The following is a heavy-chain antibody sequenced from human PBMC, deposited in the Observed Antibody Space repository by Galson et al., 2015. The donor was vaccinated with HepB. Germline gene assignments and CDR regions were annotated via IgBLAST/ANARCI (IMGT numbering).Heavy chain of an antibody. Sequence: SVKVSCKASGGTFSSYAISWVRQAPGQGLEWVGRIIPILGIANYAQKFQGRVTITADKSTSTAYMELSSLRSEDTAVYYFGREGGGNYYGSGSYLYGMDVWGQATTVTVSS. D-gene: IGHD3-10*01. CDR3: GREGGGNYYGSGSYLYGMDV. CDR2: IIPILGIA. J-gene: IGHJ6*02. CDR1: GGTFSSYA. V-gene: IGHV1-69*04.